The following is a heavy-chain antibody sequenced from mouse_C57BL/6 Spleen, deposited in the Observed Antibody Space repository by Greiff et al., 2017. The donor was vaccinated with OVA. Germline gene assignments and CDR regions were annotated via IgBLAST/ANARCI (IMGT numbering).Heavy chain of an antibody. J-gene: IGHJ2*01. CDR3: ARAYGSSYSDY. D-gene: IGHD1-1*01. Sequence: VQLQQSGPELVKPGASVKISCKASGYAFSSSWMNWVKQRPGKGLEWIGRIYPGDGDHNYNGKFKGKATLTAEKSSRTAYMQLSSLTSEDSAVYFCARAYGSSYSDYWGQGTTLTVSS. CDR1: GYAFSSSW. CDR2: IYPGDGDH. V-gene: IGHV1-82*01.